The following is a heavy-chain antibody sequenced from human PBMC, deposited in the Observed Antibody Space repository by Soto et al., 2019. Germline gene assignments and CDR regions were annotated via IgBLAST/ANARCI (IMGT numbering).Heavy chain of an antibody. CDR1: GGSFSGYY. CDR2: IYYSGST. D-gene: IGHD3-22*01. Sequence: SETLSLACAVYGGSFSGYYWSWIRQPPGKGLEWIGSIYYSGSTYYNPSLKSRVTISVDTSKNQFSLKLSSVTAADTAVYYCARVYHRSGMDVWGQGTTVTVSS. CDR3: ARVYHRSGMDV. V-gene: IGHV4-34*01. J-gene: IGHJ6*02.